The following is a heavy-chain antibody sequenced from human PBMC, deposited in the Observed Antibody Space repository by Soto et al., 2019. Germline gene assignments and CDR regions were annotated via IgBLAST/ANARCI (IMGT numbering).Heavy chain of an antibody. Sequence: EVQLVESGGGLVQPGGSLRLSCAASGFTFSSYWMHWVRQAPGKGLVWVSRINSEGSSTSYADSVKGRFTISRDNAKNTLYLQMNSLRAEDTAVYYCARQPELRVVGADYWGQGTLVTVSS. CDR1: GFTFSSYW. CDR3: ARQPELRVVGADY. D-gene: IGHD1-7*01. CDR2: INSEGSST. V-gene: IGHV3-74*01. J-gene: IGHJ4*02.